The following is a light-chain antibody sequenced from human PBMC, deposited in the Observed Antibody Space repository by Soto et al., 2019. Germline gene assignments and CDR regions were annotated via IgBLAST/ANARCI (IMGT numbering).Light chain of an antibody. Sequence: QSVLTQPSSVSGAPGQRITISCTGGSFDIGAGHDVHWYQQRPGTAPRLLIYANTNRPSGVPDRFAASRSGASASLAITGLQAEDEADYYCQSYDSRLRGWLFGGGTQLTVL. J-gene: IGLJ2*01. CDR2: ANT. CDR3: QSYDSRLRGWL. CDR1: SFDIGAGHD. V-gene: IGLV1-40*01.